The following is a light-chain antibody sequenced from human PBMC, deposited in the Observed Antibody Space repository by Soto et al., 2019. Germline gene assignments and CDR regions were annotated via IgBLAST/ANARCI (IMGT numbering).Light chain of an antibody. J-gene: IGLJ1*01. CDR1: KSDIGVYDL. Sequence: QSVLTQPPSASGSPGQSVTISCTGTKSDIGVYDLVSWYQHHPGKAPRLIIYEVVQRPSGVPDRFSGSESGNTASLTVSGLQAADEADYFCKSYAGSNTYVFGSGTKLTVL. CDR3: KSYAGSNTYV. V-gene: IGLV2-8*01. CDR2: EVV.